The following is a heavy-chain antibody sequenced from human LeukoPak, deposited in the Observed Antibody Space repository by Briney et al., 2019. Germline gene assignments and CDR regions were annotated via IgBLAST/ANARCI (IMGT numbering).Heavy chain of an antibody. CDR1: GFTFSSYW. CDR2: ISYDGSNK. CDR3: ARDHRAAAGKGPFDY. Sequence: GGSLRLSCAASGFTFSSYWMSWVRQAPGKGLEWVAVISYDGSNKYYADSVKGRFTISRDNSKNTLYLQMNSLRAEDTAVYYCARDHRAAAGKGPFDYWGQGTLVTVSS. J-gene: IGHJ4*02. V-gene: IGHV3-30-3*01. D-gene: IGHD6-13*01.